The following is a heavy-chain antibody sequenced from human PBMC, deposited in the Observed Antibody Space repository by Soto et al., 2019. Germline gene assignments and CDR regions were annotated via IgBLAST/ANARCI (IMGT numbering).Heavy chain of an antibody. CDR1: GGSITSYF. J-gene: IGHJ4*02. CDR3: ARETLGYCSGGSCRGVDY. D-gene: IGHD2-15*01. CDR2: ISFSGST. V-gene: IGHV4-59*12. Sequence: PSETLSLTCTVSGGSITSYFWNWIRQPPGKGLEWIGYISFSGSTYYNPSLKSRVTISVDTSKNQFSLKLSSVTAADTAVYYCARETLGYCSGGSCRGVDYWGQGTLVTVSS.